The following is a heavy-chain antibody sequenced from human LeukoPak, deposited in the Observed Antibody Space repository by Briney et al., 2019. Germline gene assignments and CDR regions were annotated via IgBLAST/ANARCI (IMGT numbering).Heavy chain of an antibody. J-gene: IGHJ2*01. CDR2: IFYSGST. CDR3: ARQDYYDTGTWYFDL. CDR1: GGSISSYY. D-gene: IGHD3-22*01. V-gene: IGHV4-59*01. Sequence: SETLSLTCTVSGGSISSYYWSWIRQPPGKGLEWIGYIFYSGSTNYNPSLKSRVTISVYTSKNQFSLKLSSVTAADTAVYYCARQDYYDTGTWYFDLWGRGTLVTVPS.